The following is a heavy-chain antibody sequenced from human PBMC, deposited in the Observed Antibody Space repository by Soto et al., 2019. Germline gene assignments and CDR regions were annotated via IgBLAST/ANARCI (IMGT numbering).Heavy chain of an antibody. J-gene: IGHJ6*02. CDR1: GYTFTGYY. V-gene: IGHV1-2*02. Sequence: QVQLVQSGAEVKKPGASVKVSCKASGYTFTGYYMHWVRQAPGQGLEWMGWINPNSGGTNYAQKLQGRVTMTRDTSISTAYMELRRLRSDDKAVYYCARVDRSYYYYCMDVWGQGTTVTVSS. CDR3: ARVDRSYYYYCMDV. CDR2: INPNSGGT.